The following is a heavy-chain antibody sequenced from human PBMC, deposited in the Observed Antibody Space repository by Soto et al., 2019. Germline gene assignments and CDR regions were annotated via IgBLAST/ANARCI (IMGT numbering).Heavy chain of an antibody. D-gene: IGHD3-3*01. Sequence: SLRLSCVVSGFTFKNYGMHWVRQAPGKGLEWVSVLSYDGSEKDYAASVRGRFTISRDNSKNTLYLQMNSLRTEDTAIYYCAKFPRGNYEPSWGQGTLVTVSS. CDR1: GFTFKNYG. V-gene: IGHV3-30*18. CDR3: AKFPRGNYEPS. J-gene: IGHJ5*02. CDR2: LSYDGSEK.